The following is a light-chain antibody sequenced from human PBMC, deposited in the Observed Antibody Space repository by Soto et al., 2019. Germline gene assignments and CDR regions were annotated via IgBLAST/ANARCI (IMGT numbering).Light chain of an antibody. Sequence: DIQMTQSPSSLSASVGDRVSITCRASQTISSFLNWYQQKPGKAPKLLIFAASSLQGGVPSRFSGRGSGTDFTLTISSLQPEEFATYYCQQSYSTPDTFGQGTKLEI. CDR1: QTISSF. CDR2: AAS. CDR3: QQSYSTPDT. V-gene: IGKV1-39*01. J-gene: IGKJ2*01.